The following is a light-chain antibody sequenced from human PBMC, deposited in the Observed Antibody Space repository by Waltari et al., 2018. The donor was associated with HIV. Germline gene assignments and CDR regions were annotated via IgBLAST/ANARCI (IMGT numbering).Light chain of an antibody. CDR2: EVT. J-gene: IGLJ2*01. CDR3: TSYTANDTLV. CDR1: SSDFGFYNY. Sequence: QSALTQPASVSGSPGQSITLSCTGTSSDFGFYNYVSWYQQVPGKLPKVIIYEVTSRPSGVSNRFSGSKSGSTASLTISGLQAEDEGDYYCTSYTANDTLVFGGGTKVTVL. V-gene: IGLV2-14*01.